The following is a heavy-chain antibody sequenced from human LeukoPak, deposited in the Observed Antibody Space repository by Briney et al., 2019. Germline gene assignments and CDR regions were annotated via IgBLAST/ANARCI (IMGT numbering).Heavy chain of an antibody. Sequence: SETLSLTCTVSGGSISSYYWSWIRQPPGKGLEWIGEINHSGSTNYNPSLKSRVTISVDTSKNQFSLKLSSVTAADTAVYYCARVAGSSGIDYWGQGTLVTVSS. V-gene: IGHV4-34*01. J-gene: IGHJ4*02. CDR2: INHSGST. CDR1: GGSISSYY. D-gene: IGHD3-22*01. CDR3: ARVAGSSGIDY.